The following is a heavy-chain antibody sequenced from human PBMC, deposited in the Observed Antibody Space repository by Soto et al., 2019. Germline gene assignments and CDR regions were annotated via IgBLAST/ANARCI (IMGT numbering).Heavy chain of an antibody. CDR1: GFTFSSYA. CDR3: AREHYYDSSGYYSWFDP. V-gene: IGHV3-30-3*01. J-gene: IGHJ5*02. CDR2: ISYDGSNK. D-gene: IGHD3-22*01. Sequence: HPGGSLRLSCAASGFTFSSYAMHWVRQAPGKGLEWVAVISYDGSNKYYADSVKGRFTISRDNSKNTLYLQMNSLRAEDTAVYYCAREHYYDSSGYYSWFDPWGQGTLVTVSS.